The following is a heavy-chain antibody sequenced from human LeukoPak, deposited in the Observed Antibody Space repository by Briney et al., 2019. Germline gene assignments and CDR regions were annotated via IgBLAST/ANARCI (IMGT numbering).Heavy chain of an antibody. CDR3: ARVYGRFLEWLLLYFDY. J-gene: IGHJ4*02. D-gene: IGHD3-3*01. V-gene: IGHV3-21*01. CDR2: ISSSSSYI. CDR1: GFTFSSYS. Sequence: GGSLRLSCAASGFTFSSYSMNWVRQAPGKGLEWVSSISSSSSYIYYADSVKGRFTISRDSAKNSLYLQMNSLRAEDTAVYYCARVYGRFLEWLLLYFDYWGQGTLVTVSS.